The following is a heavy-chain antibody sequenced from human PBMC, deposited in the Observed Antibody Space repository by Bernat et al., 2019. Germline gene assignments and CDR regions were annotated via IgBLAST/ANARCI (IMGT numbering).Heavy chain of an antibody. CDR2: INHSGST. V-gene: IGHV4-34*01. CDR1: GGSFSGYY. CDR3: ARNGAYCIEV. J-gene: IGHJ6*02. D-gene: IGHD2-21*01. Sequence: QVQLQQWGAGLLKPSETLSLTCAVYGGSFSGYYWSWIRQPPGKGLEWIGEINHSGSTNYNPSLKSRVTISVDTSKNQFSLKLSSVTDADTALYYCARNGAYCIEVWGQGTTVTVS.